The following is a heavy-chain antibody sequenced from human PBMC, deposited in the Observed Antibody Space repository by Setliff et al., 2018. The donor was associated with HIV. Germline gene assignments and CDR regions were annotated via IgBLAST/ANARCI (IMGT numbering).Heavy chain of an antibody. D-gene: IGHD5-12*01. CDR2: VNYSGST. Sequence: SETLSLTCAVFGTSFSGYYFSWIRQPPGKGLEWIGEVNYSGSTNFNPSLKSRVSISVDTSKTQFSLKLSSVTAADTAVYYCARGGLVVATIWDAFDLWGQGTMVTVSS. J-gene: IGHJ3*01. CDR1: GTSFSGYY. V-gene: IGHV4-34*01. CDR3: ARGGLVVATIWDAFDL.